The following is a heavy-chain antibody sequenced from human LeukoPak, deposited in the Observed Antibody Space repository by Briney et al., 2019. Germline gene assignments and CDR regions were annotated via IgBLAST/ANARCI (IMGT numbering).Heavy chain of an antibody. V-gene: IGHV3-30*02. CDR2: IRYDGSNK. J-gene: IGHJ3*02. CDR1: GFTFSSYG. Sequence: GGSLRLSCAASGFTFSSYGMHWVRQAPGKGLEWVAFIRYDGSNKYYADSVKGRFTISRDSSENTLYLQMNSLTAEDTAVYYCAKANDFWSGPDAFDIWGQGTMVTVSS. CDR3: AKANDFWSGPDAFDI. D-gene: IGHD3-3*01.